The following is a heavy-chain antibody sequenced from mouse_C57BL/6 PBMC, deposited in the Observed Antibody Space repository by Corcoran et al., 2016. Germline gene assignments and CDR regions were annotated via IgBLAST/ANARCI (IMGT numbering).Heavy chain of an antibody. D-gene: IGHD1-1*01. V-gene: IGHV3-6*01. J-gene: IGHJ3*01. CDR1: GYSITSGYY. CDR3: ARGPTVEGALFAY. CDR2: ISYDGSN. Sequence: DVQLQESGPGLVKPSQSLSLTCSVTGYSITSGYYWNWIRQFPGNKLEWMGYISYDGSNNYNPSLKNRISITRDTSKNQFFLKLNSVTTEDTATYYCARGPTVEGALFAYWGQGTLVTVSA.